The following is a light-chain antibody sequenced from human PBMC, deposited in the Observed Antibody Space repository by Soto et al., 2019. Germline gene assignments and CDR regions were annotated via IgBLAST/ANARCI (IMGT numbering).Light chain of an antibody. CDR1: SSDVGGYNS. CDR3: CSYAGSYTLYV. CDR2: DVN. J-gene: IGLJ1*01. V-gene: IGLV2-11*01. Sequence: QSALTQPRSVSGSPGQSVTISCTGASSDVGGYNSVSWYQQHPGKAPKLMIYDVNKRPSGVPDRFSGSKSGNTPSLTISGLQAEDEADYYCCSYAGSYTLYVFGPGTKLTVL.